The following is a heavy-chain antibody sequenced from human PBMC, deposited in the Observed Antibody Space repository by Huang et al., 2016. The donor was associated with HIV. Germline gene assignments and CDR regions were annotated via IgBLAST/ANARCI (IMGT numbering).Heavy chain of an antibody. J-gene: IGHJ4*02. CDR3: ARDLPVAAADY. Sequence: EVQLVESGGGLVEPGGSLTLSCAASGFSFSSYDFNWVRQAPGKGLEWVSFITATSSPRYYAESVSGRFTISRDNAKRLLYLQMSNLRDDDTAVYYCARDLPVAAADYWGQGALVIVSS. D-gene: IGHD6-13*01. CDR1: GFSFSSYD. V-gene: IGHV3-48*02. CDR2: ITATSSPR.